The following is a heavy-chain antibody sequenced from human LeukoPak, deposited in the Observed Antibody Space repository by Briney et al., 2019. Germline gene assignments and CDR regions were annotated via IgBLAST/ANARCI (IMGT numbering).Heavy chain of an antibody. J-gene: IGHJ4*02. CDR3: ARGLLKGVVPAAIGEYYFDY. D-gene: IGHD2-2*02. Sequence: ASVKVSCKASGYTFTSYDINWVRQATGQGLEWMGWMKPNSGNTGYAQKFQGRVTMTRNTSISTAYMELSSLRSEDTAVYYCARGLLKGVVPAAIGEYYFDYWGQGTLVTVSS. V-gene: IGHV1-8*01. CDR2: MKPNSGNT. CDR1: GYTFTSYD.